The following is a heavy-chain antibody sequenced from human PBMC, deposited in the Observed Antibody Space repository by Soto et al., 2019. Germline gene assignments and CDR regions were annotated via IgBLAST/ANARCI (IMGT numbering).Heavy chain of an antibody. Sequence: QVQVVESGGGVVQPGRSLRLSCAASGFTFSNYGMHWVRQAPGKGLEWVAGVSYDGNAKEYGDSVKGRLSISRDNSKNTLYLQMNSLRVEDTAVYFCARGVGNNWNYIWFDPWGQGTLVTVSS. V-gene: IGHV3-30*03. CDR2: VSYDGNAK. J-gene: IGHJ5*02. D-gene: IGHD1-7*01. CDR3: ARGVGNNWNYIWFDP. CDR1: GFTFSNYG.